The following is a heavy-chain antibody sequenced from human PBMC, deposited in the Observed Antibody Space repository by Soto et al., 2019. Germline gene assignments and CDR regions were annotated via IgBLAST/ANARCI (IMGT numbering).Heavy chain of an antibody. CDR2: IWYDGSNK. CDR3: ARGSITMIVVANEAFDI. V-gene: IGHV3-33*01. D-gene: IGHD3-22*01. CDR1: GFTFSSYG. J-gene: IGHJ3*02. Sequence: PGRSLRLSCAASGFTFSSYGMHWVRQAPGKGLEWVAVIWYDGSNKYYADSVKGRFTISRDNSKNTLYLQMNSLRAEDTAVYYCARGSITMIVVANEAFDIWGQGTMVTVSS.